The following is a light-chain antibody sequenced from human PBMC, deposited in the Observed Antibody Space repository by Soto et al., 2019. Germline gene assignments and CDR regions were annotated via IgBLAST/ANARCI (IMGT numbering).Light chain of an antibody. Sequence: ETVLTQSPGTLSLSPGERATLSCRASQTVNGNYLGWYQQQPGQAPRLLIYGTSSRATGIPDRFSGSGSGTDFTLTISRLEPEDFAVYYCQQCGSLPGTFGQGTKVDI. CDR2: GTS. J-gene: IGKJ1*01. CDR1: QTVNGNY. V-gene: IGKV3-20*01. CDR3: QQCGSLPGT.